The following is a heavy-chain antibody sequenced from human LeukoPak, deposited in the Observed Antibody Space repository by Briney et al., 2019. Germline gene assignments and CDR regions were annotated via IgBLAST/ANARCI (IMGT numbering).Heavy chain of an antibody. Sequence: ASVEVSCKASGGTFSSYAISWVRQAPGQGLEWMGGIIPIFGTANYAQKFQGRVTITTDESTSTAYMELSSLRSEDTAVYYRAREGSSSSFDYWGQGTLVTVSS. V-gene: IGHV1-69*05. J-gene: IGHJ4*02. CDR1: GGTFSSYA. CDR2: IIPIFGTA. D-gene: IGHD6-6*01. CDR3: AREGSSSSFDY.